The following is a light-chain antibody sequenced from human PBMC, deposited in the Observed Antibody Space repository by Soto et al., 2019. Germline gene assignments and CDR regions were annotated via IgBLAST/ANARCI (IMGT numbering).Light chain of an antibody. CDR2: EVS. V-gene: IGLV2-8*01. CDR3: CSYAGGNSLV. J-gene: IGLJ2*01. Sequence: QSALTQPPSASGSPGQSVTISCTGTSSDVGGYKYVSWYQQHPGKAPKLMIHEVSKRPSGVPDRFSGSKSGNTASLTVSGLQAEDEAEYYCCSYAGGNSLVFGGGTKVTVL. CDR1: SSDVGGYKY.